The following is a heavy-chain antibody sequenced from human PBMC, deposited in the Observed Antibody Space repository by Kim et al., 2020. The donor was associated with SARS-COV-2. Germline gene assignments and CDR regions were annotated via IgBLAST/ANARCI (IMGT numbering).Heavy chain of an antibody. CDR3: AREGQGAYPDY. V-gene: IGHV3-33*01. CDR1: GFTFSSYG. CDR2: ICEDGRNK. Sequence: GGSLRLSCAASGFTFSSYGMHWVRQAPGKGLERRAIICEDGRNKYYADSVKGRFTISRDNSKNTLYLQMNSLRAEDTALYYCAREGQGAYPDYWGQGTLVTVSS. J-gene: IGHJ4*02.